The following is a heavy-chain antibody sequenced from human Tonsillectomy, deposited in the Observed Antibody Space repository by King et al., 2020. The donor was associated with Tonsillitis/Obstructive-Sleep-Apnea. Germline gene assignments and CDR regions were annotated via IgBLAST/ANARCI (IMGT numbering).Heavy chain of an antibody. CDR1: GFTFRSYA. J-gene: IGHJ6*02. V-gene: IGHV3-23*04. CDR2: ISGSGDSI. Sequence: VQLVESGGDLVQPGGSLRLSCAASGFTFRSYAMSWVRQAPGKGLEWVSVISGSGDSIRYGDSVKGRFTISRDNSKNTLYLQMNSLRVEDTAVYYCAKEPTTVTTDYYSYYSGMDVWGQGTTVTVS. CDR3: AKEPTTVTTDYYSYYSGMDV. D-gene: IGHD4-17*01.